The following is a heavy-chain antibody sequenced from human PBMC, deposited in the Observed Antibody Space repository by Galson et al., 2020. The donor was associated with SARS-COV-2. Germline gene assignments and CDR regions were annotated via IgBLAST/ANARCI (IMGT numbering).Heavy chain of an antibody. CDR2: ISSSGDTI. CDR3: AREKAYWDNYYNGRGG. J-gene: IGHJ6*02. CDR1: GFTLSDYY. Sequence: GGSLRLSCAVSGFTLSDYYMSWTRQTPGKGLEWVAYISSSGDTIYYADSVTGRFTISRDNANSSLYLQMNSLRDEDTAVYYCAREKAYWDNYYNGRGGWGQGTTVTVA. V-gene: IGHV3-11*01. D-gene: IGHD1-26*01.